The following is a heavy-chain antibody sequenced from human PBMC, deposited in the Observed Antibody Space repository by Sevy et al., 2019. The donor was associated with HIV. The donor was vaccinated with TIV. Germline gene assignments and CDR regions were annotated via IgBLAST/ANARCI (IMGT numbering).Heavy chain of an antibody. Sequence: ASVKVSCKASGYTFTSYGISWVRQAPAQGLEGVGWISAYNGNTTYAQKLQGRVTMTTDTSTSTAYMELRSLRSDDPAVYYCARDLGGYYDSSGYYPIDYWGQGTLVTVSS. CDR2: ISAYNGNT. J-gene: IGHJ4*02. CDR3: ARDLGGYYDSSGYYPIDY. V-gene: IGHV1-18*01. CDR1: GYTFTSYG. D-gene: IGHD3-22*01.